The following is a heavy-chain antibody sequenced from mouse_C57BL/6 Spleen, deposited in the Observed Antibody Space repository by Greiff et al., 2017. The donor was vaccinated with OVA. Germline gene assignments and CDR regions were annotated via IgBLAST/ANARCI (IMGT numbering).Heavy chain of an antibody. CDR3: ARAPWGYYFDY. V-gene: IGHV3-6*01. CDR2: ISYDGSN. J-gene: IGHJ2*01. Sequence: EVQLQESGPGLVKPSQSLSLTCSVTGYSITSGYYWNWIRQFPGNKLEWMGYISYDGSNNYNPSLKNRISITRDTSKNQFFLKLNSVTTEDTATYYCARAPWGYYFDYWGQGTTLTVSS. CDR1: GYSITSGYY.